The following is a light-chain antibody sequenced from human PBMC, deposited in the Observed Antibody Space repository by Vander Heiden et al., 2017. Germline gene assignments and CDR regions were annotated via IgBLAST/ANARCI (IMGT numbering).Light chain of an antibody. J-gene: IGKJ1*01. V-gene: IGKV2-28*01. CDR3: MQSRQTPWT. CDR2: LGS. CDR1: QSLLHSNGYTY. Sequence: DIVMTQSPLSLPVTPGEPASISCRSSQSLLHSNGYTYLDWYLQKPGQSPQLLISLGSNRASGVPDRFSGRGSGTDFTLKISRVEAEDVGVYYCMQSRQTPWTCRPGDQGGNQT.